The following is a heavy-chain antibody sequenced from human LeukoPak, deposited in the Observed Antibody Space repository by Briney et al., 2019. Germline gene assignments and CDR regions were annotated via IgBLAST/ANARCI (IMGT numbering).Heavy chain of an antibody. V-gene: IGHV3-7*01. Sequence: GGSLRLSCAASGFTFSSYWMSWVRQAPGKGLEWVANIKQDGSEKYYVDSVKGRFTISRDNAKNSLYLQMNSLRAEDTAVYYCAKKTIVGATVDAFDIWGQGTMVIVSS. D-gene: IGHD1-26*01. CDR1: GFTFSSYW. CDR2: IKQDGSEK. J-gene: IGHJ3*02. CDR3: AKKTIVGATVDAFDI.